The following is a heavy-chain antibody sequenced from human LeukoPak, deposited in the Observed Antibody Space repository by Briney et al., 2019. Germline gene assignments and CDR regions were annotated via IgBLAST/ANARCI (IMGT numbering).Heavy chain of an antibody. Sequence: SETLSLTCTVSRGSISSGSYYWSWIRQPPGKRLEWIGRIHSSGSTNYNPSLKSRVTISIDMSKNQFSLKLTSVTATDTAVYYCARVEVGATNAFDIWGQGTMVTVSS. V-gene: IGHV4-61*02. CDR3: ARVEVGATNAFDI. CDR1: RGSISSGSYY. CDR2: IHSSGST. J-gene: IGHJ3*02. D-gene: IGHD1-26*01.